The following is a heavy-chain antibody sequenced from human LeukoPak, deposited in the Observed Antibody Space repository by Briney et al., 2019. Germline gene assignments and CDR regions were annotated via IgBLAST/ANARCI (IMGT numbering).Heavy chain of an antibody. CDR2: VFYSGGT. J-gene: IGHJ3*01. D-gene: IGHD6-19*01. CDR3: ARHITVSYDAFDL. V-gene: IGHV4-59*08. CDR1: GGSITGYY. Sequence: SETLSLTCTVSGGSITGYYWSWIRQPPGKGLEWIGYVFYSGGTLYNPSLQSRVTISVDTSKTQFSLKLTSVTAADTAVYYCARHITVSYDAFDLWGRGTMATVSS.